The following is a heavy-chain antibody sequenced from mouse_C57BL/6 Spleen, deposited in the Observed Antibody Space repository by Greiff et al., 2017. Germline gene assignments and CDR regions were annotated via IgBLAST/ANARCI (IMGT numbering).Heavy chain of an antibody. Sequence: QVQLQQPGAELVKPGASVKLSCKASGYTFTSYWMHWVKQRPGQGLEWIGMIHPNSGSTNYTEKFKSKATLTVDKSSSSAYMHLSSLTSEDSAVYYCARYDPYWYFDVWGTGTTVTVSS. CDR2: IHPNSGST. CDR3: ARYDPYWYFDV. D-gene: IGHD2-12*01. V-gene: IGHV1-64*01. CDR1: GYTFTSYW. J-gene: IGHJ1*03.